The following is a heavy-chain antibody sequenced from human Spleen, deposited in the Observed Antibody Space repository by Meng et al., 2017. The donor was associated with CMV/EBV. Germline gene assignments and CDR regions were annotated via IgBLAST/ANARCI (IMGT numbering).Heavy chain of an antibody. D-gene: IGHD1-26*01. CDR3: ASESGSYWGVDY. V-gene: IGHV3-48*03. CDR2: ISSSGSTI. J-gene: IGHJ4*02. CDR1: GFTFSSYE. Sequence: GESLKISCAASGFTFSSYEMNWVHQAPGKGLEWVSYISSSGSTIYYADSVKGRFTISRDNAKNTLYLQMNSLRAEDTAVYYCASESGSYWGVDYWGQGTLVTVSS.